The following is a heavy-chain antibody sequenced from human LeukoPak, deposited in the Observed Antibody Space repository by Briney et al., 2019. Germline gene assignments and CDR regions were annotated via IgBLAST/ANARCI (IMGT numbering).Heavy chain of an antibody. V-gene: IGHV3-23*01. CDR1: GFTFSSYA. J-gene: IGHJ4*02. D-gene: IGHD3-16*02. CDR2: ISGSGAGT. CDR3: TRDRSYRPED. Sequence: GGSLRLSCAASGFTFSSYAMSWVRQAPGKGLEWVSAISGSGAGTYYADSVKGRFTISRDNAKNTLYLQMTSLRAEDTAVYYCTRDRSYRPEDWGQGTLVTVSS.